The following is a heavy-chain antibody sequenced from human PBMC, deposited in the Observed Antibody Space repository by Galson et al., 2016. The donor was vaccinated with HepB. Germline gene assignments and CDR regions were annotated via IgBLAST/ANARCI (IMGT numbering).Heavy chain of an antibody. V-gene: IGHV4-34*01. Sequence: ETLSLTCGVYGGSLSGYYWHWIRQPPGKGLEWIGTIYYTGTTWYNPSLRSRVTISVDTSRDHFSLNLNSVTAADAAVYYCANYPQPSGYYYGIDVWGQGTTVTVSS. CDR1: GGSLSGYY. J-gene: IGHJ6*02. CDR2: IYYTGTT. D-gene: IGHD3-10*01. CDR3: ANYPQPSGYYYGIDV.